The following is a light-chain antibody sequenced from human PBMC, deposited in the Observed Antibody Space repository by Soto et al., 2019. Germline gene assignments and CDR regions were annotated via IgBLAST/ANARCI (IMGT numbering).Light chain of an antibody. CDR2: DAS. J-gene: IGKJ2*03. Sequence: EIVLTQSPATLPLSPGERATLSCRASQSVSSNYLAWYQQKPGQAPRLLIYDASTRATGIPDRFSGSGSGTDFTLTISRLGPEDFALYYCQQYGSSPPYSFGQGTKLEIK. V-gene: IGKV3-20*01. CDR1: QSVSSNY. CDR3: QQYGSSPPYS.